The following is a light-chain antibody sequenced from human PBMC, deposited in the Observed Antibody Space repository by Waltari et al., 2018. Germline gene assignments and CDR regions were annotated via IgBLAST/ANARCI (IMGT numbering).Light chain of an antibody. J-gene: IGLJ2*01. V-gene: IGLV2-14*01. CDR3: SSYTSSSTWV. CDR1: SSDVGGYNY. Sequence: QSALTQPASVSGSPGQSITISCTGTSSDVGGYNYVSWYQQHPGKAPKLMIYDVSKRPSGVSNRFSGPKSGNTASLTISGLQAEDEADYYGSSYTSSSTWVFGGGTKLTVL. CDR2: DVS.